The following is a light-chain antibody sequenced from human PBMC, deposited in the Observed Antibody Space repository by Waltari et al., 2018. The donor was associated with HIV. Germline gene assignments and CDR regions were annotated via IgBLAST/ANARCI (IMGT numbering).Light chain of an antibody. J-gene: IGKJ2*01. V-gene: IGKV4-1*01. Sequence: DIVMTQSPDSMAVSLGERATINCKSSQSVLYRSNNKTHLSWYQQKPGQPPKLRIYCASTRESGVPDRFSGSGSGTDFTLTISSLQAEDVAVYYCQQYYSSPYTFGQGAKLDIK. CDR3: QQYYSSPYT. CDR2: CAS. CDR1: QSVLYRSNNKTH.